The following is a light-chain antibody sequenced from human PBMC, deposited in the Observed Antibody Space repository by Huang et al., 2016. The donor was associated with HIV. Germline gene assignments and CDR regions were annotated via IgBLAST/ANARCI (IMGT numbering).Light chain of an antibody. CDR1: QSVSSY. CDR2: DAS. CDR3: QQRSNWPRVT. J-gene: IGKJ5*01. Sequence: EIVLTQSPATLSLSPGERATLSCRASQSVSSYLAWYQQKPCQAPRRLIYDASNRATGIPARFSGSGCGTDFTLTISSLEPEDFAVYYCQQRSNWPRVTFGQGTRLEIK. V-gene: IGKV3-11*01.